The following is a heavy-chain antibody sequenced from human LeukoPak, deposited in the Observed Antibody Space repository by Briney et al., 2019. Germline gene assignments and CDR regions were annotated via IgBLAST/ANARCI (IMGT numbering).Heavy chain of an antibody. Sequence: GGSLRLSCAASRFTFSRFWMAWVRQATGKGLEWVANIKQDGSEKYYVDSVKGRFTISRDNAKNSLYLQMNSLRVEDTAVYYCAFNDYGERGANFDYWGQGTLVTVSS. D-gene: IGHD4-17*01. J-gene: IGHJ4*02. CDR2: IKQDGSEK. V-gene: IGHV3-7*01. CDR1: RFTFSRFW. CDR3: AFNDYGERGANFDY.